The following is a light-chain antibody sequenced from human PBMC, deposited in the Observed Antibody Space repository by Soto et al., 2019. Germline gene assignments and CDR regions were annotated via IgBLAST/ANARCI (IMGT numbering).Light chain of an antibody. CDR3: QQYNSYPWT. J-gene: IGKJ1*01. V-gene: IGKV1-5*01. CDR1: QSISSW. CDR2: DAS. Sequence: DIQMTPSPSTLSASVGDRVTITCRASQSISSWLAWYQQKPGKAPKLLIYDASSLESGVPSGFSGSGSGTEFTLTISSLQPDDFATYYCQQYNSYPWTFGQGTKVDIK.